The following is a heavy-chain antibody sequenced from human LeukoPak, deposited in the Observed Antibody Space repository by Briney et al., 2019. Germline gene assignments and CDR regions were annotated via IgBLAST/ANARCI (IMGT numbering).Heavy chain of an antibody. CDR2: IYYSGST. CDR3: ARTPTDNWDLDY. J-gene: IGHJ4*02. D-gene: IGHD1-1*01. CDR1: GGSISSYH. V-gene: IGHV4-59*08. Sequence: SETLSLTCTVSGGSISSYHWNWIRQPPGKGLEWIGYIYYSGSTNYNPSLKSRVTISVDTSKNQFSLKLSSVTAADTAVYYCARTPTDNWDLDYWGQGTLVTVSS.